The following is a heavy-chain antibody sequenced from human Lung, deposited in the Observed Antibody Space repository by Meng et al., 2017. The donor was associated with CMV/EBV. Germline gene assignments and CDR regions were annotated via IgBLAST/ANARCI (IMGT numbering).Heavy chain of an antibody. CDR2: IRHSGDIT. CDR3: ARQYSSSYYSDY. V-gene: IGHV4-34*01. J-gene: IGHJ4*02. Sequence: SXTXSLXCGIYGGSLSGYYWSWIRQTPGKGLEWIGEIRHSGDITNYNPSLKSRVTISIDTSKKQFSLKLSAVTAADTAVYYCARQYSSSYYSDYWVQGTXVTVSS. CDR1: GGSLSGYY. D-gene: IGHD6-6*01.